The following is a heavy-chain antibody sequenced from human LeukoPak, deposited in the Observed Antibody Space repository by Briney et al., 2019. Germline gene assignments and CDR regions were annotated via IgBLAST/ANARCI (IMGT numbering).Heavy chain of an antibody. J-gene: IGHJ4*02. CDR1: GFTFSNYA. Sequence: TGGSLRLSCAASGFTFSNYAMSWVRQAPGKGQEWVSSISVSGDTTYYADSVKGRFTISRDNSKSTLYLQMNSLRAEDTAVYYCAKNGDYYDRTGYSVGYWGQGTLVTVSS. D-gene: IGHD3-22*01. V-gene: IGHV3-23*01. CDR2: ISVSGDTT. CDR3: AKNGDYYDRTGYSVGY.